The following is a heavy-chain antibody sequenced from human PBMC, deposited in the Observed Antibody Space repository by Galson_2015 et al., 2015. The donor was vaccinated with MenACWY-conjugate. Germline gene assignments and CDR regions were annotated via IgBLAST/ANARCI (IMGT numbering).Heavy chain of an antibody. CDR3: ARDGSGYAEY. D-gene: IGHD3-22*01. V-gene: IGHV6-1*01. CDR2: TYYRSKWYS. Sequence: CAISGDSVSSNTAAWSWIRQFPSRGLEWLGRTYYRSKWYSAYVLSGKSRITITPDTSKNQFSLQLNSVTPEDTAVYYCARDGSGYAEYWGQGTLVTVSS. CDR1: GDSVSSNTAA. J-gene: IGHJ4*02.